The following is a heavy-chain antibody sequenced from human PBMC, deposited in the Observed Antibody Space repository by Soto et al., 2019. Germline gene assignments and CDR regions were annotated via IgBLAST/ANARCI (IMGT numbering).Heavy chain of an antibody. D-gene: IGHD2-8*01. J-gene: IGHJ4*02. V-gene: IGHV4-59*02. CDR1: GDSVADYV. Sequence: PSETQSLTSTVSGDSVADYVWRWIRQPPGKGLEWIGHMYHGGRTNYSPSLKSRVTMSLDSSRNQFSLNLSSVTAADTAVYFCARDPGYCTNGVCPIFDFWGQGLLVTVSS. CDR2: MYHGGRT. CDR3: ARDPGYCTNGVCPIFDF.